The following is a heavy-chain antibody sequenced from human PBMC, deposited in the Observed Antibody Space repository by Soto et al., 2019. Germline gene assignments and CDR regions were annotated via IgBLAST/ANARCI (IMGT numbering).Heavy chain of an antibody. V-gene: IGHV4-34*01. J-gene: IGHJ4*02. Sequence: QVQLQQWGAGLLKPSETLSLTCAVYGGSFSGYYWTWIRQPPGTGLEWIGEINHSGSTNYNPSLTXXVTISVDTSKTQFSLKLTSVTAADTAVYYCARDKITGLFAYWGQGTLVTVSS. CDR1: GGSFSGYY. D-gene: IGHD2-8*02. CDR3: ARDKITGLFAY. CDR2: INHSGST.